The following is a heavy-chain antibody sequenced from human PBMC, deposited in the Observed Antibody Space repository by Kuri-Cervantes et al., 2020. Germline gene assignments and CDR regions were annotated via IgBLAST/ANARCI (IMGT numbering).Heavy chain of an antibody. CDR1: GFTVSSNY. J-gene: IGHJ4*02. V-gene: IGHV3-53*05. D-gene: IGHD5-18*01. CDR3: AREDTALYYFDY. Sequence: GESLKISCAASGFTVSSNYMSWVRQAPGKGLEWVSVIYIGGSTYYADSVKGRFTISRDNSKNTLYLQMNSLRAEDTAVYYCAREDTALYYFDYWGQGTPVTVSS. CDR2: IYIGGST.